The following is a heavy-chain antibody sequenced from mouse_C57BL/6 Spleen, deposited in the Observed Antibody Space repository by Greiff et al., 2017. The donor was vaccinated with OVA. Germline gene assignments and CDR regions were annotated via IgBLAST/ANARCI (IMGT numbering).Heavy chain of an antibody. J-gene: IGHJ4*01. Sequence: EVKLVESGGGLVKPGGSLKLSCAASGFTFSSYTMSWVRQTPEKRLEWVATISGGGGNTYYPDSVKGRFTISRDNAKNTLYLQMSSLRSEDTALYYCARGGTTVVATRAMDYWGQGTSVTVSS. CDR2: ISGGGGNT. D-gene: IGHD1-1*01. V-gene: IGHV5-9*01. CDR1: GFTFSSYT. CDR3: ARGGTTVVATRAMDY.